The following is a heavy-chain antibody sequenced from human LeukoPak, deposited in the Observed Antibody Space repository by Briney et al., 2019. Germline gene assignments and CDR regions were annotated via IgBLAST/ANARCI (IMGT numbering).Heavy chain of an antibody. D-gene: IGHD3-10*01. CDR1: GFSFRNAW. V-gene: IGHV3-23*01. CDR3: VRQFAGDQ. Sequence: GGSLRLSCAASGFSFRNAWMSWVRQAPGKGLEWVSGLSGSGGSTYYADSVKGRFTISRDNSKNTLYLQMNSLRAEDTAVYYCVRQFAGDQWGQGTLVTVSS. J-gene: IGHJ4*02. CDR2: LSGSGGST.